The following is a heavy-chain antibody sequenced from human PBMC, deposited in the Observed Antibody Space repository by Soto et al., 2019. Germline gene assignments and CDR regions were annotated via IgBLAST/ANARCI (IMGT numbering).Heavy chain of an antibody. J-gene: IGHJ4*02. CDR3: ARVGGRGYSGYVN. D-gene: IGHD5-12*01. V-gene: IGHV4-59*01. Sequence: SETLSLTCTVSGGSISSYYWSWIRQPPGKGLEWIGYIYYSGSTNYNPSLKSRVTISVDTSKNQFSLKLSSVTAADTAVYYCARVGGRGYSGYVNWGQGTLVTVSS. CDR2: IYYSGST. CDR1: GGSISSYY.